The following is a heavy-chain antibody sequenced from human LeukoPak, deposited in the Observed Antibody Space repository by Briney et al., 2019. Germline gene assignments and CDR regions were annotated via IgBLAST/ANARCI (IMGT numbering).Heavy chain of an antibody. CDR3: ARDPASAVATFFDY. Sequence: GGSLRLSCAASGFTVSSNYMSWVRQAPGKGLEWVSVIYSGGSTYYADSVKGRFTISRDNSKNTLYLQMNSLRAEDTAVYYCARDPASAVATFFDYWGQGTLVTVSS. CDR2: IYSGGST. D-gene: IGHD5-12*01. CDR1: GFTVSSNY. J-gene: IGHJ4*02. V-gene: IGHV3-66*02.